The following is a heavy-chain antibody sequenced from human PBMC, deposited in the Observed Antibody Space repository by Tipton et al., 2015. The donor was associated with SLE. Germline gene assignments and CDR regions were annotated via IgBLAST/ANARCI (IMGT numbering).Heavy chain of an antibody. CDR3: ARLTPWGYDY. D-gene: IGHD7-27*01. Sequence: TLSLTCTVSGDTIDGNTYFWDWIRQPPGKGLMLIGCISYSGATSYNPSLKSRVTISVDTSKNHFSLSLISVTAADTAVYYCARLTPWGYDYWGPGMLVTVSS. V-gene: IGHV4-39*07. J-gene: IGHJ4*02. CDR2: ISYSGAT. CDR1: GDTIDGNTYF.